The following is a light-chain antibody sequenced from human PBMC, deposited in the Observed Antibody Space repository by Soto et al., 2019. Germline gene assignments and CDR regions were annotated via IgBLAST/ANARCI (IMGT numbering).Light chain of an antibody. V-gene: IGKV1-39*01. J-gene: IGKJ1*01. CDR1: QSIRSY. Sequence: DIQMTQSPSSLSASVGDRVTITCRASQSIRSYLNWYQQKPGKAPKLLIYAASSLQSGVPSRFSGSGSGTDFTLTISRLQPEDFGTYHCQQSYSTPRTFGQGTNVDIK. CDR2: AAS. CDR3: QQSYSTPRT.